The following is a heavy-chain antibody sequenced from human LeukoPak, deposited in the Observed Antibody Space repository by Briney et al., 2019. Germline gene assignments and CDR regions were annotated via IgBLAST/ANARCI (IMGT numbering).Heavy chain of an antibody. CDR2: IKQDGSEK. CDR3: ARDLGQYYDTSDNWFDP. J-gene: IGHJ5*02. CDR1: GFTFSSYW. V-gene: IGHV3-7*01. D-gene: IGHD3-22*01. Sequence: GGPLRLSCAASGFTFSSYWMSWVRQAPGKGLEWAANIKQDGSEKYYVDVVKGLFTISRATAKTSLYLQMNSLRAEDTAVYYCARDLGQYYDTSDNWFDPWGQGTLVTVSS.